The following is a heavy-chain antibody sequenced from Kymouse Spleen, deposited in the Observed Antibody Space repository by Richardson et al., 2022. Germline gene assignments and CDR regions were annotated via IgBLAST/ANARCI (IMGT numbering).Heavy chain of an antibody. CDR2: IKSKTDGGTT. J-gene: IGHJ4*02. CDR1: GFTFSNAW. V-gene: IGHV3-15*01. D-gene: IGHD6-13*01. CDR3: TTERIAAAGSFYFDY. Sequence: EVQLVESGGGLVKPGGSLRLSCAASGFTFSNAWMSWVRQAPGKGLEWVGRIKSKTDGGTTDYAAPVKGRFTISRDDSKNTLYLQMNSLKTEDTAVYYCTTERIAAAGSFYFDYWGQGTLVTVSS.